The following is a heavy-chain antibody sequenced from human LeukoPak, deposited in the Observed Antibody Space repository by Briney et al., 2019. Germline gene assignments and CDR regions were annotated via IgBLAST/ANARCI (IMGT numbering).Heavy chain of an antibody. CDR1: GFTFSSYW. CDR3: ARANRYDAFDI. D-gene: IGHD1-14*01. CDR2: INSDGSST. J-gene: IGHJ3*02. Sequence: PGGSLRLSCAASGFTFSSYWMHWVRQAPGKGLVWVSRINSDGSSTSYADSVKGRFTISRDNAKNTLYLQMNSLRAEDTAVYYCARANRYDAFDIWGQGTMVTVSS. V-gene: IGHV3-74*01.